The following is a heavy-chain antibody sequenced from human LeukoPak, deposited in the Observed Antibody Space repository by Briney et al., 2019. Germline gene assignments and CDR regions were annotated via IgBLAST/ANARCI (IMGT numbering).Heavy chain of an antibody. Sequence: SETLSLTCTVSGGSISSGVYSWSWIRQPPGKGLEWIGYIYYSGSTYYNPSLKSRVTISIDTSKNQFSLKVSSVTAADTAVYYCARTGGSFYFYYYMDVWGKGTTVTVSS. CDR3: ARTGGSFYFYYYMDV. D-gene: IGHD1-26*01. CDR1: GGSISSGVYS. CDR2: IYYSGST. V-gene: IGHV4-30-4*07. J-gene: IGHJ6*03.